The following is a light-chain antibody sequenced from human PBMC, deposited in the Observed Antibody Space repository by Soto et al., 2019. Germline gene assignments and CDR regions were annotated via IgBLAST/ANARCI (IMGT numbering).Light chain of an antibody. J-gene: IGLJ1*01. CDR2: DVG. Sequence: QSVLTQPACVSGSPGQSSTIAFTGTSSDIGGYNFVSWYQQHPGKAPKLLIYDVGNRPSGVSNRFSGSKSGNTASLTISGLQAEDEAHYYCNSYRTVSTYVFGTGTKLTVL. CDR3: NSYRTVSTYV. CDR1: SSDIGGYNF. V-gene: IGLV2-14*01.